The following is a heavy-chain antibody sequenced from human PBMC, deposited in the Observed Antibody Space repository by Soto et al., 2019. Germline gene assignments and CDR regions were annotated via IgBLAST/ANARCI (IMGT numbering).Heavy chain of an antibody. V-gene: IGHV4-39*01. CDR3: ARRGYSYVLDY. J-gene: IGHJ4*02. Sequence: TLSLTCTVSGGSISSSSYYWGWIRQPPGKGLEWIGSIYYSGSTYYNPSLKSRVTISVDTSKNQFSLKLSSVTAADTAVYYCARRGYSYVLDYWGQGTLVTVSS. CDR1: GGSISSSSYY. CDR2: IYYSGST. D-gene: IGHD5-18*01.